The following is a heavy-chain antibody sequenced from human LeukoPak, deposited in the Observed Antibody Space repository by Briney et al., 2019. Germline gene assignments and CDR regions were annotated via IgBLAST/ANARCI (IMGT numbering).Heavy chain of an antibody. V-gene: IGHV3-48*01. Sequence: GGSLRLSCAASEFTFSSYSMNWVRQAPGKGLEWVSYISSSSSTIYYADSVKGRFTTSRDNAKNSLYLQMNSLRAEDTAVYYCARESEGGSYYFDYWGQGTLVTVSS. D-gene: IGHD1-26*01. CDR3: ARESEGGSYYFDY. CDR2: ISSSSSTI. J-gene: IGHJ4*02. CDR1: EFTFSSYS.